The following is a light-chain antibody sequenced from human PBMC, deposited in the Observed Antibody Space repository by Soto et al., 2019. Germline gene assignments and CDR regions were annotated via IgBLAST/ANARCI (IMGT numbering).Light chain of an antibody. CDR2: EVN. CDR1: SSDVGNYNY. V-gene: IGLV2-8*01. J-gene: IGLJ1*01. Sequence: QSALTQPPSASGSPGQSVTISCTGTSSDVGNYNYVSWYQHHPGKAPKLMIYEVNKRPSGVPDRFSGSKSGNTASLTVSGLQAEDEADYYCSSYAATNNNYVFGTGTKVTVL. CDR3: SSYAATNNNYV.